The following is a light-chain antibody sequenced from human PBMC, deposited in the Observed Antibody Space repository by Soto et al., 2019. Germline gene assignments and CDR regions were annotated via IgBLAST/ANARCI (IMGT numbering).Light chain of an antibody. CDR2: VAS. Sequence: DIQMIQFPSSLSASVGDRVTITCRASQSITRFLNWYQQKPGTAPELLISVASSLQSGVPSRFSRSGFGTEFTLTISSLQPEDFATYYCQQRHTTPWTFGHGTKVEIK. J-gene: IGKJ1*01. V-gene: IGKV1-39*01. CDR1: QSITRF. CDR3: QQRHTTPWT.